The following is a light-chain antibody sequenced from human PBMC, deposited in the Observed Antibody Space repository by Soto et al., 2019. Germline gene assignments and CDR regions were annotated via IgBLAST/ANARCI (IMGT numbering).Light chain of an antibody. V-gene: IGLV2-23*01. J-gene: IGLJ1*01. CDR3: CSYAGSSTFV. Sequence: QSALTQPASVSGSPGQSITLSCTGTSSDLGSYNLVPWYQQHPGKAPKLMIYEGSKRPSGVSYRFSGSKSGNTASLTISGLQTEDEADYYCCSYAGSSTFVFGTGTKLTVL. CDR1: SSDLGSYNL. CDR2: EGS.